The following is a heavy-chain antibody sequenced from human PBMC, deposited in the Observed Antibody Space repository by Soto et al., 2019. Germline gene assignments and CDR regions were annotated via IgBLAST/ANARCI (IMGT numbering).Heavy chain of an antibody. CDR2: IWYDGSNK. D-gene: IGHD3-22*01. CDR3: ARALRYYYDSSGYYPLRY. V-gene: IGHV3-33*01. CDR1: GFTFSSYG. Sequence: QVQLVESGGGVVQPGRSLRLSCAASGFTFSSYGMHWVRQAPGKGLEWVAVIWYDGSNKYYADSVKGRFIISRDNSKNTLYLQMNSLRAEDTAVYYCARALRYYYDSSGYYPLRYWGQGTLVTVSS. J-gene: IGHJ4*02.